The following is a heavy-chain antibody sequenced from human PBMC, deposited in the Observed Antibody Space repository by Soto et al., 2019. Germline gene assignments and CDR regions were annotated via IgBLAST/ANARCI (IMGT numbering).Heavy chain of an antibody. Sequence: GGSLRLSCAASGFSFSTYWMHWVRQAPGKGPVWVSRINSDGGITNYADSVKGRFTISRGNAKNTLYLQMNSLRAEDTAVYYCARVLTIFGVVTPSFDSWGQGTLVTVSS. D-gene: IGHD3-3*01. CDR1: GFSFSTYW. CDR3: ARVLTIFGVVTPSFDS. J-gene: IGHJ4*02. V-gene: IGHV3-74*01. CDR2: INSDGGIT.